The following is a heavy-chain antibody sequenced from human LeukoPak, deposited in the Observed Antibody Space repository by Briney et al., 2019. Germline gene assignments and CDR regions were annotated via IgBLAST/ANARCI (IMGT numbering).Heavy chain of an antibody. CDR1: GFTFSTYW. Sequence: PGGCLRLSCAPPGFTFSTYWVSWVREAPGKGLEWVANISPDGGDKHYRDTVKGRVTITREDAKNTLCLQRNTVRAQDTALYYCGRLISKAGDYWGRGALVTVSS. CDR3: GRLISKAGDY. CDR2: ISPDGGDK. J-gene: IGHJ4*01. D-gene: IGHD3-16*01. V-gene: IGHV3-7*05.